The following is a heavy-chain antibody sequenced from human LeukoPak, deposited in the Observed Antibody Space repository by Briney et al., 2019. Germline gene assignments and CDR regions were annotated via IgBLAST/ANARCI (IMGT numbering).Heavy chain of an antibody. V-gene: IGHV1-18*01. J-gene: IGHJ4*02. D-gene: IGHD2-15*01. CDR1: GYTFTSYG. CDR3: ARGSGGSFDY. Sequence: ASVKVSCKTSGYTFTSYGISWVRQAPGQGFEWMGWISEYNTNTNYAQKLQGRVTMTTDTSTNTAYLELRSLTSDDTAVYYCARGSGGSFDYWGQGTLVTVSS. CDR2: ISEYNTNT.